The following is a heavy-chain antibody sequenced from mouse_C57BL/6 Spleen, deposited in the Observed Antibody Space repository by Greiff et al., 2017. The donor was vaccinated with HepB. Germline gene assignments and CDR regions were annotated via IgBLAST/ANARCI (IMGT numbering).Heavy chain of an antibody. J-gene: IGHJ4*01. CDR2: INPNNGGT. CDR3: ARGRSSYYYAMDY. D-gene: IGHD1-3*01. Sequence: EVKLVESGPELVKPGASVKIPCKASGYTFTDYNMDWVKQSHGKSLEWIGDINPNNGGTIYNQKFKGKATLTVDKSSSTAYMELRSLTSEDTAVYYCARGRSSYYYAMDYWGQGTSVTVSS. CDR1: GYTFTDYN. V-gene: IGHV1-18*01.